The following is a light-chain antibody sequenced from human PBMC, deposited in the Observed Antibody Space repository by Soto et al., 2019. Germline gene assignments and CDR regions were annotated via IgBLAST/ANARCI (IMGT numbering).Light chain of an antibody. V-gene: IGLV2-14*01. CDR2: DVS. Sequence: QSVLTQPSSVSGSPGQSIALSCPGTSSDVGGYNYVSWYQQHPGKAPKLMIYDVSKRPSGGVSNRFSGSKSGNTASLTISGLQAEDEADYYCSSYTSSSTVVFGGGTKVTVL. CDR1: SSDVGGYNY. J-gene: IGLJ2*01. CDR3: SSYTSSSTVV.